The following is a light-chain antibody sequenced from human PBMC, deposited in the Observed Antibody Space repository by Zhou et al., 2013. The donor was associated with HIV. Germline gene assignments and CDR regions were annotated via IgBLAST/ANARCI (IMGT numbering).Light chain of an antibody. V-gene: IGKV1-39*01. CDR1: QTISSY. J-gene: IGKJ1*01. CDR2: AAS. Sequence: DIQMTQSPSSLSASVGDRVTITCRASQTISSYLNWYQHKPGKAPELLIYAASSLQSGVPSRFRGSGSGTDFTLTISSLQPEDFATYYCLQHNSYPRTFGQGTKVEIK. CDR3: LQHNSYPRT.